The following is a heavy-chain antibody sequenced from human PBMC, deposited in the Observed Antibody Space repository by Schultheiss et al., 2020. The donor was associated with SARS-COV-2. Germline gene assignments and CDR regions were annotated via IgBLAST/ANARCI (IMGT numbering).Heavy chain of an antibody. Sequence: VGSLRLSCAVSGGSISSSNWWSWVRQAPGKGLEWVGRTRTKVHSYTTEYAASVQGRFTISRDDSRNSLSLQMNSLRAEDTAVYYCASGPHIVVVPAARTHGMDVWGQGTTVTVSS. V-gene: IGHV3-72*01. CDR3: ASGPHIVVVPAARTHGMDV. CDR1: GGSISSSNW. D-gene: IGHD2-2*01. CDR2: TRTKVHSYTT. J-gene: IGHJ6*02.